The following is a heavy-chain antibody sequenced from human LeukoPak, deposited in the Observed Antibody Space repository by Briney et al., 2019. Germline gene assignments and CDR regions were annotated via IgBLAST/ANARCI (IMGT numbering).Heavy chain of an antibody. CDR2: IYSGGST. Sequence: GGSLRLSCAASGFTVSSNYMSWVRQAPGKGLEWVSVIYSGGSTYYADSVKGRFTISRDNSKNTLYLQMNSLRAEDTAVYYCAGSYVIRSLDYWGQGALVTVSS. D-gene: IGHD3-16*01. J-gene: IGHJ4*02. CDR1: GFTVSSNY. V-gene: IGHV3-66*01. CDR3: AGSYVIRSLDY.